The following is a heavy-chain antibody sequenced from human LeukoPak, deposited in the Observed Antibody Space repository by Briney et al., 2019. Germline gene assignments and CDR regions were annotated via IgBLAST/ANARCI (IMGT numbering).Heavy chain of an antibody. CDR1: GFTFSSYA. V-gene: IGHV3-30-3*01. CDR2: ISYDGSNK. CDR3: ARDLTGIFDY. Sequence: QPGGSLRLSCAASGFTFSSYAMHWVRQAPGKGLEWVAVISYDGSNKYYADSVKGRFTISRDNSKNTLYLQMNSLRAEDTAVYYCARDLTGIFDYWGQGTLVTVSS. J-gene: IGHJ4*02. D-gene: IGHD1-20*01.